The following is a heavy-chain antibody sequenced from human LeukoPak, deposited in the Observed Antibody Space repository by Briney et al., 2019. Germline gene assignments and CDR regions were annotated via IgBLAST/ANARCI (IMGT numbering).Heavy chain of an antibody. CDR1: GFTFSSSG. J-gene: IGHJ4*02. Sequence: GGSLRLSCAASGFTFSSSGMHWVRQAPGKGLEWVALISHDGHNKCYGDSLKGRFTISRDNSKNTLYLQMNSLRAEDTALYYCAKGPNYYDSSGYLRSSTDWGQGTLVTVSS. CDR2: ISHDGHNK. D-gene: IGHD3-22*01. CDR3: AKGPNYYDSSGYLRSSTD. V-gene: IGHV3-30*18.